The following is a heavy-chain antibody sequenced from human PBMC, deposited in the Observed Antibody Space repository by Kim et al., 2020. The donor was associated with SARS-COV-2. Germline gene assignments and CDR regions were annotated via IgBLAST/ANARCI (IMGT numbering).Heavy chain of an antibody. CDR1: GDSVSSNSAS. CDR2: TYYRSKWYN. Sequence: SQTLSLTCAISGDSVSSNSASWNWIRQSPSRGLEWLGRTYYRSKWYNDYALSVRSRITIDPDTSKNQVSLQLNSVTSEDAAVYYCTRGLYMGVWGKGTTVTFSS. J-gene: IGHJ6*03. CDR3: TRGLYMGV. V-gene: IGHV6-1*01.